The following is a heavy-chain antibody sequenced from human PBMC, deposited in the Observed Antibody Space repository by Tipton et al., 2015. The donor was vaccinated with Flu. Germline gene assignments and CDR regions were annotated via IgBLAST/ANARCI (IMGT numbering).Heavy chain of an antibody. CDR3: VRRDYSNYVSDPKNWFDS. D-gene: IGHD4-11*01. J-gene: IGHJ5*01. V-gene: IGHV4-31*11. Sequence: TLSLTCAVSGYSISSGGAYWSWIRQRPGKGLEWIGCIYYSGSTYYNPSLESRVTISVDTSENQFSLKLSSVTAADTAVYFCVRRDYSNYVSDPKNWFDSWGQGTLVTVSS. CDR1: GYSISSGGAY. CDR2: IYYSGST.